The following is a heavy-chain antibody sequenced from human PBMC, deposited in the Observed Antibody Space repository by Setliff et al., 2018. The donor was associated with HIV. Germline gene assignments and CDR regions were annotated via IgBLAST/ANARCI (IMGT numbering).Heavy chain of an antibody. V-gene: IGHV3-7*01. D-gene: IGHD3-22*01. CDR1: GFTLSSYG. J-gene: IGHJ4*02. CDR3: ARPNYYDSSGSFDY. Sequence: GGSLRLSCAVSGFTLSSYGMHWVRQAPGKGLEWVANIKQDGSEKNYMDSVKGRFTISRDNAKNSLYLQMNSLRAEDTAVYYCARPNYYDSSGSFDYWGQGTLVTVSS. CDR2: IKQDGSEK.